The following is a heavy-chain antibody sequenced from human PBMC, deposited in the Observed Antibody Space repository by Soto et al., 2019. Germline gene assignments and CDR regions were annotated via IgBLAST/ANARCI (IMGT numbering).Heavy chain of an antibody. CDR2: IYYSGST. CDR3: AREGGGNHFDY. CDR1: GGSISSYY. Sequence: LSLTCTVSGGSISSYYWSWIRQPPGKGLEWIGYIYYSGSTNYNPSLKSRVTISVDTSKNQFSLKLSSVTAADTAVYYCAREGGGNHFDYWGQGTLVTVYS. V-gene: IGHV4-59*01. D-gene: IGHD2-15*01. J-gene: IGHJ4*02.